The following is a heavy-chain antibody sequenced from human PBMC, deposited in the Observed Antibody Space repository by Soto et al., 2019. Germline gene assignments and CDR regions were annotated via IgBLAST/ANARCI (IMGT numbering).Heavy chain of an antibody. J-gene: IGHJ4*02. D-gene: IGHD6-13*01. Sequence: ASVKVSCKASGYTFTGYYMHWVRQAPGQGLEWMGWINPNSGGTNYAQKFQGRVTMTRDTSISTAYMELSRLRSDDTAVYYCARKRGSSSSWSYYFDYWGQGTLVTGSS. V-gene: IGHV1-2*02. CDR2: INPNSGGT. CDR1: GYTFTGYY. CDR3: ARKRGSSSSWSYYFDY.